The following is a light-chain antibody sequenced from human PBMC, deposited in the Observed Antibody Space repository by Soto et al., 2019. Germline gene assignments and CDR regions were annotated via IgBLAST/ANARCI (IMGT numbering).Light chain of an antibody. CDR3: XXXNSAPGA. CDR2: AAS. CDR1: QGISNY. J-gene: IGKJ3*01. Sequence: DSQMTQSPSSLSASVGDRVTITCRASQGISNYLAWYQQKPGKVPELLIYAASTLQSGVPSRFSGSGSGTDFTLTISSLQPEXVXTXXXXXXNSAPGAFGPGTKVDIK. V-gene: IGKV1-27*01.